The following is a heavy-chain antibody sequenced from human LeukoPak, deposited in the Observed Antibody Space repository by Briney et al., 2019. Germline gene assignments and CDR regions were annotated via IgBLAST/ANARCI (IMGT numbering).Heavy chain of an antibody. Sequence: SETLSLTCAVSGGSISSSNWWSWVRQPPGKGLEWSGEIYHSGSTNYNPSLKSRVTISVDKSKNQFSLKLSSVTAADTAVYYCARETYYYGSGSYCNSPYYFDYWGQGTLVTVSS. CDR3: ARETYYYGSGSYCNSPYYFDY. CDR2: IYHSGST. J-gene: IGHJ4*02. V-gene: IGHV4-4*02. D-gene: IGHD3-10*01. CDR1: GGSISSSNW.